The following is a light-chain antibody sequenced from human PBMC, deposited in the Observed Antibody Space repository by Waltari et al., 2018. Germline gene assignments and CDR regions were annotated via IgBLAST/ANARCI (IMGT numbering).Light chain of an antibody. Sequence: DIQMTQSPSSLSASVGDRVTITFRASQAIRNALAWYQQKPGKAPKLLLYAASRLESGVPTRFSGSGSATDYTLTITVLHPEYSATYYCQQFSGILWTFGQGTKVEIK. V-gene: IGKV1-NL1*01. J-gene: IGKJ1*01. CDR1: QAIRNA. CDR2: AAS. CDR3: QQFSGILWT.